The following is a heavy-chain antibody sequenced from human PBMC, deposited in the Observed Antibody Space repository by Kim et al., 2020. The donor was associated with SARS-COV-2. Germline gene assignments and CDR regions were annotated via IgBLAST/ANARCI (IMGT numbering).Heavy chain of an antibody. D-gene: IGHD3-16*01. CDR3: ARGGGGAVFGSFVCYGLDV. V-gene: IGHV1-3*01. CDR2: INPANGKT. Sequence: ASVNVSCKSSGYTFTSYAMNWVRQAACQGLEWMVWINPANGKTRLAQKFQGRATITVEKSPTTAYMELSSLRSEETAVYYCARGGGGAVFGSFVCYGLDV. J-gene: IGHJ6*01. CDR1: GYTFTSYA.